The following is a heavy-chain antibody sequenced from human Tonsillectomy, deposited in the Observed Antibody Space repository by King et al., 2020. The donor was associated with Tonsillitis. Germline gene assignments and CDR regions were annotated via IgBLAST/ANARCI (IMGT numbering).Heavy chain of an antibody. CDR1: GFTFSTYS. Sequence: VQLVESGGALVQPGGSLRLSCAASGFTFSTYSMNWVRQAPGKGLEWVSYISSSSSTKYYADSVKGRFTISGDNAKNSLYLQMNSLRDEDTAVYYCATEYGDFPDYWGQGTLVTVSS. CDR2: ISSSSSTK. V-gene: IGHV3-48*02. CDR3: ATEYGDFPDY. D-gene: IGHD4-17*01. J-gene: IGHJ4*02.